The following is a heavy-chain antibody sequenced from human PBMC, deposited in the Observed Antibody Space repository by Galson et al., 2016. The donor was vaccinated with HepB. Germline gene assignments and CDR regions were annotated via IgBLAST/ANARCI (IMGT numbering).Heavy chain of an antibody. CDR2: ISYDGNYK. J-gene: IGHJ4*02. CDR3: AKDGPTVGLFDY. Sequence: SLRLSCAASGLTFSSHGMHWVRQAPHKGLEWVAFISYDGNYKYYADSVKGRFTISRDNSKNTQSLQMNSLRPEDTAVYYCAKDGPTVGLFDYWGQGTLVTVSS. D-gene: IGHD1-26*01. CDR1: GLTFSSHG. V-gene: IGHV3-30*18.